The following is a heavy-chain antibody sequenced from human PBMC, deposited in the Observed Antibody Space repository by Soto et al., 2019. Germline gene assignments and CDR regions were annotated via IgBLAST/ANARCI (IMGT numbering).Heavy chain of an antibody. CDR2: IYATGTT. D-gene: IGHD1-1*01. Sequence: PSETLSLTCTVSGASISGFYWSWIRKSAGKGLEWIGRIYATGTTDYNPSLKSRVMMSVDTSKKQFSLKLRSVTAADTAVYYCVRDGTKTLRDWFDDWGQGISVTVS. CDR1: GASISGFY. CDR3: VRDGTKTLRDWFDD. V-gene: IGHV4-4*07. J-gene: IGHJ5*02.